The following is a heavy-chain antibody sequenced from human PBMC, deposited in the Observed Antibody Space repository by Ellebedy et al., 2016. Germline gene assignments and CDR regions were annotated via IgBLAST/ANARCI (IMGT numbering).Heavy chain of an antibody. CDR3: ARDHMGSYLD. D-gene: IGHD1-26*01. V-gene: IGHV1-46*01. Sequence: ASVKVSCXASGYTFTSHDMHWVRQAPGQGLEWVGRIGTNGVDTTYAQNFQGRVTMTRDTSTRTVSMELSSLRPEDTAVYYCARDHMGSYLDWGQGTLVTVSS. CDR1: GYTFTSHD. J-gene: IGHJ4*02. CDR2: IGTNGVDT.